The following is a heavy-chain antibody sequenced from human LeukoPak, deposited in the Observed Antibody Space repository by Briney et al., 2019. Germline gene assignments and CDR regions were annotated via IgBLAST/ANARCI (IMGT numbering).Heavy chain of an antibody. D-gene: IGHD6-19*01. Sequence: PSETLSLTCTVSGGSISSYYWSWIRQPPGKGLEWIGYIYTSGSTNYNPSLKSRVTISVDTSKNQFSLKLSSVTAADTAVYYCARAGDSYSSGWWSWFDPWGQGTLVTVSS. V-gene: IGHV4-4*09. CDR2: IYTSGST. CDR1: GGSISSYY. CDR3: ARAGDSYSSGWWSWFDP. J-gene: IGHJ5*02.